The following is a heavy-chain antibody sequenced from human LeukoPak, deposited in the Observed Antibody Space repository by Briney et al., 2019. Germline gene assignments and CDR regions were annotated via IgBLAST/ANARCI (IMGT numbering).Heavy chain of an antibody. CDR3: ARGAVRALHWFDP. CDR2: INPNSGGT. V-gene: IGHV1-2*02. CDR1: GYTFTVYY. J-gene: IGHJ5*02. Sequence: ASVKVSCKASGYTFTVYYMHWVRQAPGQGLEWMGWINPNSGGTNYAQKFQGRVTMTRDTSISTDYMELRRLRSDDTAVYYCARGAVRALHWFDPWGQGTLVTVSS. D-gene: IGHD3-10*01.